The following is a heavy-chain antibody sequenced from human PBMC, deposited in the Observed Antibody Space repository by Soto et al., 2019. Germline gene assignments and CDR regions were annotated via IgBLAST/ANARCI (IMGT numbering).Heavy chain of an antibody. Sequence: SETLSLTCTVSGGSISSSSSSWGWIRQPPGKGLGWLGIISYSGSTYYSPSLKSRVTISVDASKNLFSLKLSSVTAADTAVYYCARTYVTDVVVVPASKDYMDVWGKGTTVTVSS. CDR3: ARTYVTDVVVVPASKDYMDV. J-gene: IGHJ6*03. D-gene: IGHD2-2*01. CDR1: GGSISSSSSS. CDR2: ISYSGST. V-gene: IGHV4-39*01.